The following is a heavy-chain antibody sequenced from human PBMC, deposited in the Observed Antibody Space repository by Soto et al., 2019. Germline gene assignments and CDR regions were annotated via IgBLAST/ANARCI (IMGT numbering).Heavy chain of an antibody. V-gene: IGHV1-2*02. J-gene: IGHJ6*02. D-gene: IGHD4-4*01. CDR2: INPNSGGT. CDR1: GYTFTGCY. CDR3: ARGDDYSKPTRGMDV. Sequence: GASVKVSCKASGYTFTGCYMHWVRQAPGQGLEWMGWINPNSGGTNYAQKFQGRVTMTRDTSISTAYMELSRLRSDDTAVYYCARGDDYSKPTRGMDVWGQGTTVTVSS.